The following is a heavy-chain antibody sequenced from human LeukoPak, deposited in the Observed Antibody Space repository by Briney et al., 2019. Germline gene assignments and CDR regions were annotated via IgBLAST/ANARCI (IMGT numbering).Heavy chain of an antibody. V-gene: IGHV1-69*05. Sequence: SVKVSCKASGGTFSSYAISWVRQAPGQGLEWMGGIIPIFGTANYAQKFQGRVTITTDESTSTAYLELSSLRSEDTAVYYCARVRVSYSSSYLDAFDIWGQGTMVTVSS. CDR1: GGTFSSYA. CDR2: IIPIFGTA. D-gene: IGHD6-13*01. CDR3: ARVRVSYSSSYLDAFDI. J-gene: IGHJ3*02.